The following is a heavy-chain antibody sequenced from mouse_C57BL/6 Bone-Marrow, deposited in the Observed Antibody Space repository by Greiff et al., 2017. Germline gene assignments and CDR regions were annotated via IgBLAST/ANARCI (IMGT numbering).Heavy chain of an antibody. CDR3: ARDGDEFSRDYYGSYAMDY. CDR1: GYSITSAYY. V-gene: IGHV3-6*01. CDR2: ISYDGSN. Sequence: EVKVEESGPGLVKPSQSLSLTCSVTGYSITSAYYWNWIRQFPGNKLEWMGYISYDGSNNYNPSLKNRISITRDTSKNQFFLKLNSVTTEDTATYYCARDGDEFSRDYYGSYAMDYWGQGTSVTVSS. J-gene: IGHJ4*01. D-gene: IGHD1-1*01.